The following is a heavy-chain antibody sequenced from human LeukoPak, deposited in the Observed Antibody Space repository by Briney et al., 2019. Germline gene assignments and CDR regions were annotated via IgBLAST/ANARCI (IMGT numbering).Heavy chain of an antibody. CDR2: IVVGSGNT. CDR3: ARDQEYYGSGSYESYYYGMDV. D-gene: IGHD3-10*01. J-gene: IGHJ6*02. Sequence: SVKVSCKASGFTFTSSAMQWVRQARGQRLEWIGWIVVGSGNTNYAQKFQGRVTITADKSTSTAYMELSSLRSEDTAVYYCARDQEYYGSGSYESYYYGMDVWGQGTTVTVSS. CDR1: GFTFTSSA. V-gene: IGHV1-58*02.